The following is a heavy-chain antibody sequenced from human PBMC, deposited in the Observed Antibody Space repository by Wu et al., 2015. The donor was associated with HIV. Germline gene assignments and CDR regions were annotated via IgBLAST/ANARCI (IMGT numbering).Heavy chain of an antibody. CDR3: AREGYAFGGLTS. CDR2: IIPILGTV. Sequence: QVQLVQSGAEVKKPGSSVKVSCKASGGPFSSYAMNWVRQAPGQGLEWMGGIIPILGTVDYAQKFQGRVTITADESTSTAYMELSSLTSEDTAVYSCAREGYAFGGLTSWGQGTLVTVSS. CDR1: GGPFSSYA. D-gene: IGHD3-10*01. V-gene: IGHV1-69*11. J-gene: IGHJ4*02.